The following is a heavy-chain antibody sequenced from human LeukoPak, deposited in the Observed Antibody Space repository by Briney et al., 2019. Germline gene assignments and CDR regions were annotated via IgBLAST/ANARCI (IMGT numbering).Heavy chain of an antibody. V-gene: IGHV1-18*01. CDR1: GHTFTSYG. D-gene: IGHD3-16*01. CDR2: ISAYNGNT. Sequence: ASVKVSCKASGHTFTSYGISWVRQAPGQGLEWMGWISAYNGNTNYAQKLQGRVTMTTDTSTSTAYMELRSLRSDDTAVYYCARDPYYDYVWGSYDYWGQGTLVTVSS. CDR3: ARDPYYDYVWGSYDY. J-gene: IGHJ4*02.